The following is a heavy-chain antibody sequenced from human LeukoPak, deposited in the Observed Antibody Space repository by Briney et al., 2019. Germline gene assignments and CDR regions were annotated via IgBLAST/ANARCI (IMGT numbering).Heavy chain of an antibody. CDR1: GFTLTNYD. Sequence: ASVKVSCKASGFTLTNYDINWVRQAPGQGLEWMGWMNPINGNTGYARKFQGRVTMTRDTSISTAYMELRSLTSEDTAIYYCVRDGEGVAISVNFWFDPWGQGILVTVSS. CDR2: MNPINGNT. D-gene: IGHD3-10*01. V-gene: IGHV1-8*01. CDR3: VRDGEGVAISVNFWFDP. J-gene: IGHJ5*02.